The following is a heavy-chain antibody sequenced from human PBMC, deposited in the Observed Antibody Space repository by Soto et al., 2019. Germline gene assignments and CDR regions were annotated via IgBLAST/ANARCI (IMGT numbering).Heavy chain of an antibody. V-gene: IGHV3-33*01. CDR2: IWYDGSNK. Sequence: PGGSLRLSCAASGFTFSSYGMHWVRQAPGKGLDWVAVIWYDGSNKYYADSVKGRFTISRDNSKNTLYLQMKSLRAEDTAVYYCARDLNYYDILTGIPRYFDYWGQGTLVTVSS. CDR3: ARDLNYYDILTGIPRYFDY. J-gene: IGHJ4*02. CDR1: GFTFSSYG. D-gene: IGHD3-9*01.